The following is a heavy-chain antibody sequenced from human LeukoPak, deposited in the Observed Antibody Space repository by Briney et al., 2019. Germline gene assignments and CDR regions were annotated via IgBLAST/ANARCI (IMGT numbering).Heavy chain of an antibody. V-gene: IGHV3-21*01. D-gene: IGHD6-13*01. CDR3: ARGGRGIAAPFDY. Sequence: GGSLRLSCAPSGFTFSSYSMNWVRQAPGKGVEWVSSISASTTYIYYADPAKGRFTISRDNAKNSLYMQMNSLRAEDTAVYYCARGGRGIAAPFDYWGQGTLVTVSS. CDR2: ISASTTYI. J-gene: IGHJ4*02. CDR1: GFTFSSYS.